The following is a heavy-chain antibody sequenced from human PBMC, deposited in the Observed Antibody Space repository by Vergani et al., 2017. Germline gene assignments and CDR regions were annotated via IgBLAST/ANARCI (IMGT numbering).Heavy chain of an antibody. CDR2: NDWDDDK. Sequence: QVTLKESGPALVKPTQTLTLTCTFSGFSLSTSGMRVSWIRRPPGKALEWLARNDWDDDKFYSTSLQTRLTISNDTSKNQVVLTMTNMDPVDTATYYCARSSNWGSTGFDYWGQGTLVTVSS. CDR1: GFSLSTSGMR. CDR3: ARSSNWGSTGFDY. J-gene: IGHJ4*02. V-gene: IGHV2-70*04. D-gene: IGHD7-27*01.